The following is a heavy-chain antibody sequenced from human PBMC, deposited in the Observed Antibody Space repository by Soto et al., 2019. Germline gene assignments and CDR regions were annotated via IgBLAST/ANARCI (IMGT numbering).Heavy chain of an antibody. J-gene: IGHJ4*02. CDR2: ISDGGGST. V-gene: IGHV3-23*01. Sequence: PGGSLRLSCAASGFTFSNYAMSWVRQAPGKGLEWVSGISDGGGSTYYADSVKGRFTISRDSSQNTLYLQMNSLRAEDTALYYCAKEVTGEPQFDYWGQGALVTVSS. CDR1: GFTFSNYA. CDR3: AKEVTGEPQFDY. D-gene: IGHD7-27*01.